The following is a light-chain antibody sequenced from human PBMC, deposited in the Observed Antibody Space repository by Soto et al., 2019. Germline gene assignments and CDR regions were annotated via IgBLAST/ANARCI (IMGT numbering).Light chain of an antibody. CDR2: DAS. V-gene: IGKV1-33*01. CDR3: QQYDNVPIT. J-gene: IGKJ5*01. Sequence: DIQMTQSPSSLSASVGDRVTITCQASQDISNFLNWYQQKPGKAPKLLIYDASNLETGVPSRFSGGGSGTDFSFTIISLQPEDIATYYCQQYDNVPITFGQGTRLEIK. CDR1: QDISNF.